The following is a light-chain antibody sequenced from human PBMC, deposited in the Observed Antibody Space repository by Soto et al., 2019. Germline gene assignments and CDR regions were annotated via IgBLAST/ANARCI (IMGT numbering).Light chain of an antibody. Sequence: DIPMTQSPSTLSASVGDRVTITCRASQSFSGMLAWYQQKPGKAPKLLIYDASSLESGVPSRFSGSGSGTEFPLTISSLQPDDFATYYCQQYHSYSTFGQGTKLEIK. J-gene: IGKJ2*01. CDR2: DAS. CDR1: QSFSGM. V-gene: IGKV1-5*01. CDR3: QQYHSYST.